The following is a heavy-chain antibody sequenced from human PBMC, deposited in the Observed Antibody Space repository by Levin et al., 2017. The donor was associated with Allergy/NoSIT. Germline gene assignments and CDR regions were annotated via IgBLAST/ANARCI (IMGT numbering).Heavy chain of an antibody. J-gene: IGHJ6*02. V-gene: IGHV3-7*01. CDR2: IKQDGSET. Sequence: GESLKISCAVSGFTFTTYWMTWVRQAPGKGLEWVANIKQDGSETYYVDSVKGRFTISRDNAKNSVDLQMNSLRVDDTAVYYCAREEGWGYHFGMDVWGQGTTVTVSS. D-gene: IGHD3-16*02. CDR1: GFTFTTYW. CDR3: AREEGWGYHFGMDV.